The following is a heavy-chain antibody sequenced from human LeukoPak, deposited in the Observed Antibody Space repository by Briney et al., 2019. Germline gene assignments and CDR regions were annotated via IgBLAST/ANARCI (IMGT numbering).Heavy chain of an antibody. CDR3: AKDGGSGWTIYDFDY. CDR1: GFTFSSYA. J-gene: IGHJ4*02. Sequence: PGVTLRLSYAASGFTFSSYAMSWVRQAPGQGLECVSVVSGSGGSTYYADSVKGRFAISRDNSKNTLYLQMISLRAEDTAVYYCAKDGGSGWTIYDFDYWGQGTLVTVSS. V-gene: IGHV3-23*01. CDR2: VSGSGGST. D-gene: IGHD6-19*01.